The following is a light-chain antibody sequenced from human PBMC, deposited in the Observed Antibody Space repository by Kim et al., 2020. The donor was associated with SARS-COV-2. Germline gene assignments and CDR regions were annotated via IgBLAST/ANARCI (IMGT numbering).Light chain of an antibody. J-gene: IGLJ7*01. V-gene: IGLV3-9*01. Sequence: VSVAVGQTARITCGGNNMGVKKVHWYQQKPGQAPVLVIYRDNNRPSGIPERFSGSNSGRTATLTISGAQAGDEADYYCQVCDSSTIFGGGTQLTVL. CDR2: RDN. CDR3: QVCDSSTI. CDR1: NMGVKK.